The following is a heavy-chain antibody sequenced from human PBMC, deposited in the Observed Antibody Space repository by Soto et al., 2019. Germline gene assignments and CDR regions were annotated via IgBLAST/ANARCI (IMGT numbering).Heavy chain of an antibody. Sequence: LRLSCAASGFTFSSYGMHWVRQAPGKRLEWVAVISYDGSNKYYADSVKGRFTISRDNSKNTLYLQMNSLRAEDTAVYYCAKSGYCSSTSCYRLDVWGQGTTVTVSS. CDR3: AKSGYCSSTSCYRLDV. V-gene: IGHV3-30*18. CDR1: GFTFSSYG. CDR2: ISYDGSNK. J-gene: IGHJ6*02. D-gene: IGHD2-2*01.